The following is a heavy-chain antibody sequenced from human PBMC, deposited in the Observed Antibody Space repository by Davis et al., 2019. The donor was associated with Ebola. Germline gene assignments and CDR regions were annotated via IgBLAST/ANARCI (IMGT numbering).Heavy chain of an antibody. J-gene: IGHJ4*02. CDR2: IRRKANSYAT. CDR3: TVGVMTTVTTGDY. D-gene: IGHD4-17*01. V-gene: IGHV3-73*01. Sequence: ESLKISCASSGFTFSRYPMPWLRQASVTGLEWVGRIRRKANSYATAYAASVKGRFTISRDDSKNTAYLQMNSLKTEETAVYYCTVGVMTTVTTGDYWGQGTLVTVSS. CDR1: GFTFSRYP.